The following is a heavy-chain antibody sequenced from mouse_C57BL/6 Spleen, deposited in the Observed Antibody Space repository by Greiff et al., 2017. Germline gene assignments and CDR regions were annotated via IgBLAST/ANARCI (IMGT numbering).Heavy chain of an antibody. D-gene: IGHD1-1*01. J-gene: IGHJ4*01. V-gene: IGHV1-80*01. CDR3: ARSGFTTVVAQDAMDY. CDR2: IYPGDGDT. CDR1: GYAFSSYW. Sequence: QVQLQQSGAELVKPGASVEISCKASGYAFSSYWMNWVKQRPGKGLEWIGQIYPGDGDTNYNGKFKGKATLTADKSSSTAYMQLSSLTSEDSAVYFCARSGFTTVVAQDAMDYWGQGTSVTVSS.